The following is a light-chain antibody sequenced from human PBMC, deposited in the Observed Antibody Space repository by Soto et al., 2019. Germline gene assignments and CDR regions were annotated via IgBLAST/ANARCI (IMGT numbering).Light chain of an antibody. CDR1: QIVTSS. CDR2: DTF. V-gene: IGKV3-11*01. CDR3: QLRSDWPPTYT. J-gene: IGKJ2*01. Sequence: EIVLTQSPATLSLSPGTGATLSCRASQIVTSSVAWYQQRPGQAPRLLIYDTFTRATGIPARFSAKGAGTDFALPISSLEPEDSAVYFCQLRSDWPPTYTFGQGTKLE.